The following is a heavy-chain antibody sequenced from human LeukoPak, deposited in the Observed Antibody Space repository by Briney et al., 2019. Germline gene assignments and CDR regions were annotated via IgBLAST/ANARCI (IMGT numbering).Heavy chain of an antibody. CDR2: IYYSGST. V-gene: IGHV4-59*01. D-gene: IGHD6-13*01. Sequence: SETLSLTCSVSGGSISSYYWSWIRQPPGKGLEWIGYIYYSGSTNYNPSLKSRVTISVDTSKNQFSLKLSSVTAADTAVYYCARVTAAAVIDYWGQGTLVTVSS. CDR1: GGSISSYY. J-gene: IGHJ4*02. CDR3: ARVTAAAVIDY.